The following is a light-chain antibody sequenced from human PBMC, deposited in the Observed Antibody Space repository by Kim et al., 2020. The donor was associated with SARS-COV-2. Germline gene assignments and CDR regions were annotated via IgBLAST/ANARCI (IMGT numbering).Light chain of an antibody. CDR1: SSDVGVYNS. J-gene: IGLJ2*01. V-gene: IGLV2-14*04. CDR2: NVS. CDR3: SSYANTNTLV. Sequence: GQSITISCTGTSSDVGVYNSVSWYQQHPGKAPKVIIYNVSNRPSGVSNRFSGSKSGNTASLTISGLQAEDEADYHCSSYANTNTLVFGGGTQLTVL.